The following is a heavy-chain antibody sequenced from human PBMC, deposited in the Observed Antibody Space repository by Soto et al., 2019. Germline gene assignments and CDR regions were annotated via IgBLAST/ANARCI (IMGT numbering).Heavy chain of an antibody. CDR2: INPSGGST. J-gene: IGHJ6*02. CDR1: GYTINYY. D-gene: IGHD3-10*01. Sequence: ASVKVSCKTSGYTINYYIYWVRQAPGQGLEWMGLINPSGGSTNYAQKFQGRVTMTRDTSTSTVYMERSSLRSDDTAVYYCARDWGGSFYGMDVWGQGTTVTVSS. CDR3: ARDWGGSFYGMDV. V-gene: IGHV1-46*02.